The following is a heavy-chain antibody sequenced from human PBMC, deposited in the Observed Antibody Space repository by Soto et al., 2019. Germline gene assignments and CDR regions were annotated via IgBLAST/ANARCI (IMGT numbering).Heavy chain of an antibody. J-gene: IGHJ6*02. CDR1: GFTFSSYS. D-gene: IGHD3-3*01. CDR2: ISSSSSTI. CDR3: ARYYDFWSGPLYYYYGMDV. Sequence: PGGSLRLSCAASGFTFSSYSMNWVRQAPGKGLEWVSYISSSSSTIYYADSVKGRFTISRDNAKNSLYLQMNSLRDEDTAVYYCARYYDFWSGPLYYYYGMDVWGQGTTVTVSS. V-gene: IGHV3-48*02.